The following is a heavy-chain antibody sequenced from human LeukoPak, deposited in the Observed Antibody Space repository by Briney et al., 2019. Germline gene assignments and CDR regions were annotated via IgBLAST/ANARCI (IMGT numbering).Heavy chain of an antibody. D-gene: IGHD2-21*01. CDR1: GYSISSGYY. Sequence: SETLSLTCSVSGYSISSGYYWGWIRQPPGKGLEWIGTTFHSGSTYYNPSLQSRVTISLDTSKNQFSLKLTSVTAADTAVYYCARVGYYPDYYMDVWGKGTAVTVSS. CDR2: TFHSGST. J-gene: IGHJ6*03. CDR3: ARVGYYPDYYMDV. V-gene: IGHV4-38-2*02.